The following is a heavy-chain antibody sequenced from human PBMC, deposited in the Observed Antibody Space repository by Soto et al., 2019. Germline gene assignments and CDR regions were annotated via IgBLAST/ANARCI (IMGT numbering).Heavy chain of an antibody. CDR1: GFAFDTYG. CDR2: MSYDGSKI. Sequence: GGSLRLSCEASGFAFDTYGMHWIRQGAGQGLEWVATMSYDGSKIYYRDSVRGRFSISRDDSKRTLYLQMNSLRAEDTAVYYCAKDRDPYYYYYLMDVWGQGTTVTVSS. J-gene: IGHJ6*02. V-gene: IGHV3-30*18. CDR3: AKDRDPYYYYYLMDV.